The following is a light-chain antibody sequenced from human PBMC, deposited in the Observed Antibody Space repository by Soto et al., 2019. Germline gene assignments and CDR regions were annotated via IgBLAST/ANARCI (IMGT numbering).Light chain of an antibody. J-gene: IGKJ5*01. CDR1: QSVGSS. V-gene: IGKV3-11*01. CDR3: QQRSSWIT. CDR2: DAS. Sequence: EIVLTQSPATLSLLPGERATLSCRASQSVGSSLAWYQHKAGQAPRLLLYDASNRATGIPARFSGSGSGTDFTLTISSLEPEDFAVYYCQQRSSWITFVHGTLLEIE.